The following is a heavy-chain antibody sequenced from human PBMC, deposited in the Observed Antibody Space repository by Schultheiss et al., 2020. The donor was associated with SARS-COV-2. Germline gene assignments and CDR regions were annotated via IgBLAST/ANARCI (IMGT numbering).Heavy chain of an antibody. CDR1: GGSISSSSYY. V-gene: IGHV4-39*02. CDR3: ARDFTGYDFWSGYAILAIYYMDV. D-gene: IGHD3-3*01. Sequence: SETLSLTCTVSGGSISSSSYYWGWIRQPPGKGLEWIGEINHSGSTNYNPSLKSRVTISVDTSKNQFSLKLSSVTAADTAVYYCARDFTGYDFWSGYAILAIYYMDVWGKGTTVTVSS. J-gene: IGHJ6*03. CDR2: INHSGST.